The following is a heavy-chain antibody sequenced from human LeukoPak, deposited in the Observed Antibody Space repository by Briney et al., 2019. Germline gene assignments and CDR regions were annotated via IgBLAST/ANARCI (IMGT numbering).Heavy chain of an antibody. CDR2: VYHNGET. V-gene: IGHV4-38-2*02. Sequence: SETLSLTCTVSGYSITTNYYCAWIRQSPGTGLGWIGSVYHNGETYYNPSLKSRVIISVDTSKNEFSLRLTSVTAADTAVYYCVTPRSWELSDMAVWGKGTTVIVSS. J-gene: IGHJ6*03. D-gene: IGHD1-26*01. CDR3: VTPRSWELSDMAV. CDR1: GYSITTNYY.